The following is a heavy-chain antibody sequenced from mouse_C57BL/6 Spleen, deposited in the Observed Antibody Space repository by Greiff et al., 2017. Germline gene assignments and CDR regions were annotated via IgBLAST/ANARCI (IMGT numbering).Heavy chain of an antibody. CDR2: IHPNSGST. CDR1: GYTFTSYW. CDR3: ARRIYDGYLYYFDY. Sequence: QVQLQQPGAELVKPGASVKLSCKASGYTFTSYWMHWVKQRPGQGLEWIGMIHPNSGSTNYNEKFKSKATLTVDKSSSTAYMQLSSLTSEDSAVYYCARRIYDGYLYYFDYWGQGTTLTVSS. V-gene: IGHV1-64*01. D-gene: IGHD2-3*01. J-gene: IGHJ2*01.